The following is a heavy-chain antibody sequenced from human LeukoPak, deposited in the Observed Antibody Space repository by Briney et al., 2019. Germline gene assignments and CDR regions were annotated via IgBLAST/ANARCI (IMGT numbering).Heavy chain of an antibody. CDR3: ARGYDILTGRDY. J-gene: IGHJ4*02. D-gene: IGHD3-9*01. CDR1: GGSISSYY. CDR2: IYYSGST. Sequence: SETLSLTCTVSGGSISSYYWSWIRQPPGKGLEWIGYIYYSGSTNYNPSLKSRVTISVDTSKNQFSLKLSSVTAADTAVYYCARGYDILTGRDYWGQGTLVTVSS. V-gene: IGHV4-59*08.